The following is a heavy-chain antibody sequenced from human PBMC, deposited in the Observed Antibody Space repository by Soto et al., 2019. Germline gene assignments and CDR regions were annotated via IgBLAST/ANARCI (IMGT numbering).Heavy chain of an antibody. V-gene: IGHV1-69*13. D-gene: IGHD4-4*01. Sequence: SVKVSCKASGGTFSSYAISWVRQAPGQGLEWMGGIIPIFGTANYAQKFQGRVTITADESTSTAYMELSSLRSEDTAVYYCARADDDYSNYFSSYYGMDVWGQGTTVTVSS. CDR2: IIPIFGTA. J-gene: IGHJ6*02. CDR1: GGTFSSYA. CDR3: ARADDDYSNYFSSYYGMDV.